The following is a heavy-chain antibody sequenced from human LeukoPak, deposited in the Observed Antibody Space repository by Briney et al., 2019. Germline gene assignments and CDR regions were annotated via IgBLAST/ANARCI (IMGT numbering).Heavy chain of an antibody. J-gene: IGHJ4*02. CDR2: INPNSGGT. CDR1: GGTFSSYA. CDR3: ARDLWFGELLPNPIDY. V-gene: IGHV1-2*06. D-gene: IGHD3-10*01. Sequence: ASVKVSCKASGGTFSSYAISWVRQAPGQGLEWMGRINPNSGGTNYAQKFQGRVTMTGDTSISTAYMELSRLRSDDTAVYYCARDLWFGELLPNPIDYWGQGTLVTVSS.